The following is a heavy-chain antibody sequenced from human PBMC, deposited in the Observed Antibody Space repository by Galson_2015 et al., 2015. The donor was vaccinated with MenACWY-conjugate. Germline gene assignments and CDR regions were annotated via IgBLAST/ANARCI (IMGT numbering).Heavy chain of an antibody. CDR1: GFTFSKYW. V-gene: IGHV3-7*03. CDR2: INQDRSEK. Sequence: SLRLSCEASGFTFSKYWMTWVRQAPGKGLEWVANINQDRSEKYYVDSVKGRFTISRDNAKNTLYLQMNSLRVEDTAVYYGVRDRIYCASTTCPYFYYGLDVCGQGTTVTVSS. D-gene: IGHD2-2*01. CDR3: VRDRIYCASTTCPYFYYGLDV. J-gene: IGHJ6*02.